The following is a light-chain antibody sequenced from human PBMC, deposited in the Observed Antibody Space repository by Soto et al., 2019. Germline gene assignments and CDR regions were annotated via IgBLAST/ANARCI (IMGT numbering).Light chain of an antibody. J-gene: IGLJ2*01. CDR2: EGS. V-gene: IGLV2-23*01. Sequence: QSALTQPASVSGSPGQSITISCTGTSSDVGSYNLVSWYQQHPGKAPKLMIYEGSKRPSGVSNRFSGSKSGNTASLTISGLQAEDEADYYCCSYAVSSSSVVFGGGTKVTVL. CDR3: CSYAVSSSSVV. CDR1: SSDVGSYNL.